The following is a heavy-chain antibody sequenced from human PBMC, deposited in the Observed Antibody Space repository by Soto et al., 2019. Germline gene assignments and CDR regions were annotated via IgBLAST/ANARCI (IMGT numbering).Heavy chain of an antibody. CDR2: INPSGGST. D-gene: IGHD4-17*01. Sequence: ASVKVSCKASGYTFTSYYIHWVRQAPGQGLEWMGIINPSGGSTSYAQKFQGRVTMTRDTSTSTVYMELSSLRSEDTAVYYCARNGHGDYVPDYWGQGTLVTVSS. V-gene: IGHV1-46*01. CDR3: ARNGHGDYVPDY. J-gene: IGHJ4*02. CDR1: GYTFTSYY.